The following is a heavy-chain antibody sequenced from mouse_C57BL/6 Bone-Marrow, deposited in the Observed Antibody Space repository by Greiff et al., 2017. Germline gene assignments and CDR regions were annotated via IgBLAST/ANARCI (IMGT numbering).Heavy chain of an antibody. D-gene: IGHD3-2*02. J-gene: IGHJ4*01. Sequence: EVKLVESGGDLVKPGGSLKLSCAASGFTFSSYGMSWVRQTPEKRLEWVATISSGGSYTYYPDNVKGRCTIDRDNAYNTTYLQLSSLRSEDTAMCDCPRPGDYCSSYYALDYRGHATSVTVAS. CDR1: GFTFSSYG. CDR2: ISSGGSYT. CDR3: PRPGDYCSSYYALDY. V-gene: IGHV5-6*01.